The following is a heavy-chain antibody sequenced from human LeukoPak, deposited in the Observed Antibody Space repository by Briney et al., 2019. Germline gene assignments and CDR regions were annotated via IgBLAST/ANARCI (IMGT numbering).Heavy chain of an antibody. D-gene: IGHD1-26*01. CDR3: AKSPGGSYYLYFDY. CDR2: IIPIFGTA. J-gene: IGHJ4*02. Sequence: SVKVSCKASGGTFSSYAISWVRQAPGQGLEWMGGIIPIFGTANYAQKFQGRVTITADESTSTAYMELNSLRAEDTAVYYCAKSPGGSYYLYFDYWGQGTLVTVSS. CDR1: GGTFSSYA. V-gene: IGHV1-69*13.